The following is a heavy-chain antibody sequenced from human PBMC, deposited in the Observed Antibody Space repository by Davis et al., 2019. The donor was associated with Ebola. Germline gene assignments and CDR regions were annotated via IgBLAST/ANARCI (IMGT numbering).Heavy chain of an antibody. V-gene: IGHV3-74*01. J-gene: IGHJ5*02. D-gene: IGHD5-12*01. CDR2: INSDGSST. CDR1: GFTFSSYS. Sequence: GESLKISCAASGFTFSSYSMNWVRQAPGKGLVWVSRINSDGSSTSYADSVKGRFTISRDNAKNTLYLQMNSLRAEDTAVYYCARWLRFHGFDPWGQGTLVTVSS. CDR3: ARWLRFHGFDP.